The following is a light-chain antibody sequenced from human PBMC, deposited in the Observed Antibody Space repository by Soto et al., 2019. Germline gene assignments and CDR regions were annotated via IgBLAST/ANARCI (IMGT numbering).Light chain of an antibody. CDR1: QSIRNW. J-gene: IGKJ1*01. V-gene: IGKV1-5*03. Sequence: DIQMTQSPSTLSASVGDRVTITCRASQSIRNWLAWYRERPGKGPELLIYKASTLQSGVPSRFSGSGSGTEFTLTISSLQPNDFATYYCQQYKSYKWTFGQGTKVEIK. CDR2: KAS. CDR3: QQYKSYKWT.